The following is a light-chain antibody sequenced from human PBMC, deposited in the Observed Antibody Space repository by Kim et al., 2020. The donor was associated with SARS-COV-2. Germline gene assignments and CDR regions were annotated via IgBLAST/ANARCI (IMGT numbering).Light chain of an antibody. CDR3: HRYVSSPWT. Sequence: PGERATLSCRASQSVSSSSLAWYQQKPGQAPRLLIYGASSTATGLPVRFSGSGSGTDFSLPIRRLEPADFALYYCHRYVSSPWTFGQGTKM. CDR1: QSVSSSS. V-gene: IGKV3-20*01. J-gene: IGKJ1*01. CDR2: GAS.